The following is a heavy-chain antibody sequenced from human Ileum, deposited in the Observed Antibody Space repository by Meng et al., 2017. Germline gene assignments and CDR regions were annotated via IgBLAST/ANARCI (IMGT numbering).Heavy chain of an antibody. V-gene: IGHV4-31*03. D-gene: IGHD3-16*01. J-gene: IGHJ4*02. CDR3: AGEAAPGGVVGGCFDY. CDR1: GGSISSDGYS. CDR2: LYHGGTP. Sequence: QVQLQESGPGLVKPSQTLSRTCTVTGGSISSDGYSWGGIRQPPGKGLVFLGYLYHGGTPYSTPSLKSRVNISAATSKNKFSLKLSSVTAADAAVYYCAGEAAPGGVVGGCFDYWGQGTLVTVSS.